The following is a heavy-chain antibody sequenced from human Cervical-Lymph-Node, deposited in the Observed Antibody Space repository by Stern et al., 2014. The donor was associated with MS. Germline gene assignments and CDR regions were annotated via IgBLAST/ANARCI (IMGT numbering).Heavy chain of an antibody. CDR2: INPSGGST. J-gene: IGHJ4*02. D-gene: IGHD3-9*01. V-gene: IGHV1-46*01. Sequence: QVQLVQSGAEVKKPGASVKVSCKASGYTFTNYYMFWVRQAPGQGIEWMGIINPSGGSTSYAQKFQGRVTMTRDTSTSTVYMELSSLRSEDTAVYYCARAIEGRLVGYWGQGTLVTVSS. CDR1: GYTFTNYY. CDR3: ARAIEGRLVGY.